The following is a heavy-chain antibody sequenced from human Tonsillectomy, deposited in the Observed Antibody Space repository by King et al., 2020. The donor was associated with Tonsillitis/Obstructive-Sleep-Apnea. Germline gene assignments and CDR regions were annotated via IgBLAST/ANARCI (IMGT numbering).Heavy chain of an antibody. J-gene: IGHJ4*02. Sequence: MQLQESGPGLVKPSETLSLTCTVSGGSISSSSYYWGWIRQPPGKGLEWIGSINYSGSTYYNPSLKSRVTISVDTSKNHFSLKLSSVTAADTAVYYCATDPPPVSGGPEFWGQGTLVTVSS. V-gene: IGHV4-39*02. CDR1: GGSISSSSYY. CDR2: INYSGST. CDR3: ATDPPPVSGGPEF. D-gene: IGHD3-10*01.